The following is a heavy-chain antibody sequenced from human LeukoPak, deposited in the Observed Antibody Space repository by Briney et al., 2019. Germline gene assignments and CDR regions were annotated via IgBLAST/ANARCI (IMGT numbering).Heavy chain of an antibody. CDR3: ARPSGDTIFGDIDY. J-gene: IGHJ4*02. CDR2: IYYSGST. D-gene: IGHD3-3*01. V-gene: IGHV4-59*01. Sequence: SETLSLTCTVSGGSISSYYWSWIRQPPGKGLEWIGYIYYSGSTNYNPSLKSRVTISVDTSKNQFSLKLSSVTAADTAVYYCARPSGDTIFGDIDYWGQGTLVTVSS. CDR1: GGSISSYY.